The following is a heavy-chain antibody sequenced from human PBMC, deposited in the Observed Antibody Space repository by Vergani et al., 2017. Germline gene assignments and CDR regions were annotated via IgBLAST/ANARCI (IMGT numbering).Heavy chain of an antibody. V-gene: IGHV3-7*03. CDR1: GFTFSSYW. CDR3: AKGGGGYYDSSGYYPAFDI. D-gene: IGHD3-22*01. Sequence: EVQLVESGGGLVKPGGSLRLSCAASGFTFSSYWMSWVRQAPGKGLEWVANIKQGGSEKYYVDSVKGRFTISRDKSKNTVYLQMNILSAEDAAVYYCAKGGGGYYDSSGYYPAFDIWGQGTMVTVSS. J-gene: IGHJ3*02. CDR2: IKQGGSEK.